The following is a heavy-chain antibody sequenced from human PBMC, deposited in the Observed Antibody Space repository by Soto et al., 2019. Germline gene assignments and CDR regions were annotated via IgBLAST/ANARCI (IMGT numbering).Heavy chain of an antibody. CDR1: GGTFSSYA. J-gene: IGHJ5*02. Sequence: ASVKVSCKASGGTFSSYAISWVRQAPGQGLEWMGGIIPIFGTANYAQKFQGRVTITADESTSTAYMELSSLRSEDTAVYYCASGIQLSNWFDPWGQGTLVTVSS. D-gene: IGHD5-18*01. V-gene: IGHV1-69*13. CDR3: ASGIQLSNWFDP. CDR2: IIPIFGTA.